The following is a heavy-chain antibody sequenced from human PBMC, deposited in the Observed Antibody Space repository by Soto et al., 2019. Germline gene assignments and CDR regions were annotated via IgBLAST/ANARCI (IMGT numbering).Heavy chain of an antibody. J-gene: IGHJ4*02. V-gene: IGHV3-30-3*01. D-gene: IGHD2-8*02. CDR3: ATPPGDYVSY. CDR2: ISYDGSNK. Sequence: GGSLRLSCAASGFTFSSYAMHWVRQAPGKGLEWVAVISYDGSNKYYADSVKGRFTISRDNSKNTLYLQMNSLRAEDTAVYYCATPPGDYVSYWGQGTLVTVSS. CDR1: GFTFSSYA.